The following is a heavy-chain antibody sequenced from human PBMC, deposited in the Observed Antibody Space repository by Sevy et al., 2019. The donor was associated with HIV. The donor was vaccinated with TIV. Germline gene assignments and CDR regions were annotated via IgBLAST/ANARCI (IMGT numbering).Heavy chain of an antibody. CDR2: IYYNGHI. J-gene: IGHJ4*02. CDR3: AGENAWGRGYS. CDR1: GGSITSLY. Sequence: SETLSLTCTVSGGSITSLYWNWIRQPPGKGLEWIANIYYNGHINYNPSLKILVTLSLDTSKNQFSLRLSSVTAADTAMYYCAGENAWGRGYSWGQGTLVTVSS. V-gene: IGHV4-59*08. D-gene: IGHD1-26*01.